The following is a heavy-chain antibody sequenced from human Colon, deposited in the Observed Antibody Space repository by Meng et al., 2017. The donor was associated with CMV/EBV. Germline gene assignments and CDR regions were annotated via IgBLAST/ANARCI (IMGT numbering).Heavy chain of an antibody. D-gene: IGHD2-2*01. J-gene: IGHJ3*02. Sequence: ASVKVSCKASGYRFTSYGIYWVRQAPGQGLEWMGWISVYHGDTAYAHKFQDRVTMTTDTSTGTAYMELRRLTSDDTADYYCARNYCSSVNCNLGDGLNMWGQGTRVTVSS. V-gene: IGHV1-18*01. CDR2: ISVYHGDT. CDR3: ARNYCSSVNCNLGDGLNM. CDR1: GYRFTSYG.